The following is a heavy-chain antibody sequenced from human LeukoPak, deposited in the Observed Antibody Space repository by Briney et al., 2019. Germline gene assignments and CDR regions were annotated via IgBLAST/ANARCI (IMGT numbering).Heavy chain of an antibody. D-gene: IGHD1-7*01. V-gene: IGHV3-21*01. CDR2: ITSSGTYI. J-gene: IGHJ4*02. Sequence: PGGSLRLSCATSGFTFNNYNMNWVRQAPGRALEWVSSITSSGTYIFYADSVKGRFTISRDNAKNSLYLQMNSLGPEDTAVYYCARDDITGTTDYWGQGTLVTVSS. CDR1: GFTFNNYN. CDR3: ARDDITGTTDY.